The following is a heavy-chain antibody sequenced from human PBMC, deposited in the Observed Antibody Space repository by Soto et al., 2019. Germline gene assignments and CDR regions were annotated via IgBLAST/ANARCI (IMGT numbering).Heavy chain of an antibody. CDR3: ARAGYSSPYYFDY. D-gene: IGHD6-13*01. V-gene: IGHV3-23*01. CDR2: ITGSGGST. Sequence: GGSLRLSCAASGFTFTIYAMSWVRQAPGKGLEWVSAITGSGGSTYYADSVKGRFTISRDNSKNTLYLQMNSLRAEDTAVYYCARAGYSSPYYFDYWGQGTLVTVSS. J-gene: IGHJ4*02. CDR1: GFTFTIYA.